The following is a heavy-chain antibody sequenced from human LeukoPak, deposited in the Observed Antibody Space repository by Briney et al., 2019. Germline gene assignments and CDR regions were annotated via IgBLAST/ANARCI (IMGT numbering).Heavy chain of an antibody. J-gene: IGHJ3*02. CDR1: GGTFSSYA. CDR3: ATSPYYSSYDAFDI. V-gene: IGHV1-69*05. CDR2: IIPIFGTA. D-gene: IGHD6-6*01. Sequence: SVKVSCKASGGTFSSYAISWVRQAPGQGLEWMGGIIPIFGTANYAQKFQGRVTITTDESMSTAYMELSSLRSEDTAVYYCATSPYYSSYDAFDIWGQGTMVTVSS.